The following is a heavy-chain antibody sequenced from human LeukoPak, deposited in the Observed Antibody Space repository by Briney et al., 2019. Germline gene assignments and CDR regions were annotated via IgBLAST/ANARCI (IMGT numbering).Heavy chain of an antibody. J-gene: IGHJ4*02. V-gene: IGHV3-69-1*01. CDR3: AKEDTAMVRSPFGVDY. Sequence: GGSLRLSCAASGFTFSDYYMSWIRQAPGKGLEWVSSISSSSYIYYADSVKGRFTISRDNAKNSLYLQMNSLRAEDTAVYYCAKEDTAMVRSPFGVDYWGQGTLVTVSS. CDR1: GFTFSDYY. D-gene: IGHD5-18*01. CDR2: ISSSSYI.